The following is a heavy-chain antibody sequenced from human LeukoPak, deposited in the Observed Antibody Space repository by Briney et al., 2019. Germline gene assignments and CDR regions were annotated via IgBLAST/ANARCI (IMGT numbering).Heavy chain of an antibody. CDR3: ARGDFWSGDYTDAFDI. CDR2: ISSSGSTI. CDR1: GFTFSSYE. Sequence: GGSLRLSCAASGFTFSSYEMNWVRQAPGKGLEWVSYISSSGSTIYYADSVKGRFTISRDNAKNSLYLQMNSLRAEDTAVYYCARGDFWSGDYTDAFDIWGQGTMVTVSA. V-gene: IGHV3-48*03. D-gene: IGHD3-3*01. J-gene: IGHJ3*02.